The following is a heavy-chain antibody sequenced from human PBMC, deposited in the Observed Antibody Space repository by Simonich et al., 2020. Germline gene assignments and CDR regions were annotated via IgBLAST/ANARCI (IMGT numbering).Heavy chain of an antibody. CDR3: ARGGYSGSYNWFDP. V-gene: IGHV3-13*01. J-gene: IGHJ5*02. D-gene: IGHD1-26*01. CDR2: IGTAGET. Sequence: EVQLVESGGGLVQPGGSLRLSCAASGFTFSSYDMHWVRQATGKGLGWVSAIGTAGETYSPGSVKGRFTISRENAKNSLYLQMNSMRAGDTAVYYCARGGYSGSYNWFDPWGQGTLVTVSS. CDR1: GFTFSSYD.